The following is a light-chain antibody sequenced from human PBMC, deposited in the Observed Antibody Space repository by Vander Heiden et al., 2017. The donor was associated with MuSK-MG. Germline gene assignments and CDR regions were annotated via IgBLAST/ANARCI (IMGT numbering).Light chain of an antibody. V-gene: IGKV2D-29*01. CDR3: MQSKQLPRT. J-gene: IGKJ1*01. CDR2: EVS. CDR1: QSLLHSDGKTY. Sequence: DIVMTQTPRSLSVTPGQPASVSCKSSQSLLHSDGKTYLYWYLQKAGQPPQLLIYEVSNRLSGVPDKFSGSGSGTDFTLQISRVEAEDVGVYYCMQSKQLPRTFGQGTKVEIK.